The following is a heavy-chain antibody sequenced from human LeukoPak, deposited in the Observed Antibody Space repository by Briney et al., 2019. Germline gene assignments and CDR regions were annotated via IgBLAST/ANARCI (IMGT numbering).Heavy chain of an antibody. CDR2: IYSGGST. J-gene: IGHJ4*02. V-gene: IGHV3-53*01. CDR3: AKSGYNYDSNAYPFIDY. CDR1: GFTVSSNY. D-gene: IGHD3-22*01. Sequence: GGSLRLSCAASGFTVSSNYMSWVRQAPGKGLEWVSVIYSGGSTYYADSVKGRFTISRDNSKNTLYLQMNSLRAEDTAVYYCAKSGYNYDSNAYPFIDYWGQGTLVTVSS.